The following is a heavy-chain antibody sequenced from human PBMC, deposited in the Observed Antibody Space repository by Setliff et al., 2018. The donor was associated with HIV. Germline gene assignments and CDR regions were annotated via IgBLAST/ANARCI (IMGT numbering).Heavy chain of an antibody. D-gene: IGHD5-12*01. Sequence: PSETLSLTCTVSGGSISSYYWSWIRQPPGKGLEWIGYIYYSGSTNYNPSLKSRVTISVDTSKNQFSLKLSSVTAADTAVYYCARQPRWLQFPWYFDYWGQGTLVTVSS. CDR1: GGSISSYY. CDR3: ARQPRWLQFPWYFDY. V-gene: IGHV4-59*08. CDR2: IYYSGST. J-gene: IGHJ4*02.